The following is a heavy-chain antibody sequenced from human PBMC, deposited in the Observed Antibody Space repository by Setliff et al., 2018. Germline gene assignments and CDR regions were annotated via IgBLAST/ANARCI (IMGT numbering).Heavy chain of an antibody. CDR2: INPSGGYT. Sequence: ASVKVSCKASGYTFSGYYMHWVRQAPGQGLEWMGMINPSGGYTIYAQKFQGRVTMTRDTSTSTVYLELSSLRSDDTAVYYCARDRRPFNWGGNDAFDIWGQGTMVTVSS. D-gene: IGHD7-27*01. J-gene: IGHJ3*02. CDR3: ARDRRPFNWGGNDAFDI. V-gene: IGHV1-46*01. CDR1: GYTFSGYY.